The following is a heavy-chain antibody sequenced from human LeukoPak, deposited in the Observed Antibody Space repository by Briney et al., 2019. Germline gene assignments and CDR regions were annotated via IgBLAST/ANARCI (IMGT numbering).Heavy chain of an antibody. Sequence: ASVKVSCKASGYTFTSYGISWVRQAPGQRLEWMGWISAYNGNTNYAQKLQGRITMTTDTSTSTAYMELRSLRSDDTAVYYCARQLGYCSSTSCYNWFDPWGQGTLVTVSS. D-gene: IGHD2-2*01. J-gene: IGHJ5*02. CDR2: ISAYNGNT. V-gene: IGHV1-18*01. CDR3: ARQLGYCSSTSCYNWFDP. CDR1: GYTFTSYG.